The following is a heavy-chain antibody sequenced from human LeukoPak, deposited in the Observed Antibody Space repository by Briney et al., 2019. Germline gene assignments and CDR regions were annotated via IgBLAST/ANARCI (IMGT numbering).Heavy chain of an antibody. D-gene: IGHD4/OR15-4a*01. CDR1: SGSFSGYF. CDR2: INHSGNS. CDR3: GRAFLLTHQDIDS. Sequence: SETLSLTCAVYSGSFSGYFWSWIRQPPGKGLEWIGEINHSGNSNYNPSLKSRVTMSVDTSKNQFSLTLRSVTAADTAVYYCGRAFLLTHQDIDSWGQGTLVTVSS. J-gene: IGHJ4*02. V-gene: IGHV4-34*01.